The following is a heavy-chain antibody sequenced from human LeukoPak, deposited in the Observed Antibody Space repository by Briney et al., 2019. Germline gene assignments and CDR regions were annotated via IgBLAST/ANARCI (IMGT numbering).Heavy chain of an antibody. J-gene: IGHJ6*03. Sequence: ASVKVSCKASGYTFTSYYMHWVRQAPGQGLEWMGIINPSGGSTSYAQKFQGRVTMTRDTSTSTVYMELSSLRSEDTAVYYCARERYYDSSGDYYYYYYMDVWAKGTTVTVSS. CDR3: ARERYYDSSGDYYYYYYMDV. CDR1: GYTFTSYY. D-gene: IGHD3-22*01. CDR2: INPSGGST. V-gene: IGHV1-46*03.